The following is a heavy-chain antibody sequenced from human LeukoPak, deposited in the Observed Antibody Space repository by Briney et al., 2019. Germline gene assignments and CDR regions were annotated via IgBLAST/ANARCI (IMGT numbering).Heavy chain of an antibody. V-gene: IGHV1-18*01. CDR1: GYTFSSYG. CDR2: ISAYGHT. CDR3: ARETASGYLGFDF. J-gene: IGHJ4*02. D-gene: IGHD3-3*01. Sequence: ASVRVSCTTSGYTFSSYGTTWVRQAPGQGLEWMGWISAYGHTKLARNLQARVTVTIDTSTTTAYMELRSLSSDDTAVYFCARETASGYLGFDFWGQGTLVTVSS.